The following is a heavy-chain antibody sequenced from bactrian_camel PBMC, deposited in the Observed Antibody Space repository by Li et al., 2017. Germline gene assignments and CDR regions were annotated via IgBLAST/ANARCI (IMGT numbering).Heavy chain of an antibody. CDR2: IGSDGTT. V-gene: IGHV3S55*01. D-gene: IGHD5*01. J-gene: IGHJ4*01. Sequence: QLVESGGGSVQAGGTLRLSCAASPYTYAPHCMAWFRQAPGKEREWIASIGSDGTTTYADSIKGRLTISQDNAKNTLYLEMNSLNDEDTARYYCAANHPTWRGLGWECDGDFEYWARGPRSPSP. CDR1: PYTYAPHC.